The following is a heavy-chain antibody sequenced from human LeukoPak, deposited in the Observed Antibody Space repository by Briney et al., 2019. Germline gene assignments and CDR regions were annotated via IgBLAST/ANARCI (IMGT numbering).Heavy chain of an antibody. CDR2: FDPEDGET. CDR1: GYTLTELS. Sequence: ASVKVSCKVSGYTLTELSMHWVRQAPGKGLEWMGGFDPEDGETIYAQKFQGRVTMTEDTSTDTAYMELSSLRSEDTAVYYCARRNYYDSSGYYYFDYWGQGTLVTVSS. CDR3: ARRNYYDSSGYYYFDY. D-gene: IGHD3-22*01. J-gene: IGHJ4*02. V-gene: IGHV1-24*01.